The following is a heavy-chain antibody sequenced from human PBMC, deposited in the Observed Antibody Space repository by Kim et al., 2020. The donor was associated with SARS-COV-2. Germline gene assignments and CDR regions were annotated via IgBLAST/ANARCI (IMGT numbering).Heavy chain of an antibody. CDR3: ARFYYGSGSSPPGMDV. V-gene: IGHV4-34*01. Sequence: SLKSRVTISVDTSKNQFSLKLSSVTTADTAVYYCARFYYGSGSSPPGMDVWGQGTTVTVSS. D-gene: IGHD3-10*01. J-gene: IGHJ6*02.